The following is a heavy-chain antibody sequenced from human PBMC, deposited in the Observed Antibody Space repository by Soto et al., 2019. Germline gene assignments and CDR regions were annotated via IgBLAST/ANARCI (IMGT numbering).Heavy chain of an antibody. CDR2: ISYDGSNK. CDR3: AKVAARNNWYFDL. Sequence: PGGSLRLSCASSGFTFSSYGMHLVRQAPGKGLEWVAVISYDGSNKYYADSVKGRFTISRDNSKNTLYLQMNSLRAEDTAVYYCAKVAARNNWYFDLWGRGTLVTVSS. J-gene: IGHJ2*01. D-gene: IGHD6-6*01. V-gene: IGHV3-30*18. CDR1: GFTFSSYG.